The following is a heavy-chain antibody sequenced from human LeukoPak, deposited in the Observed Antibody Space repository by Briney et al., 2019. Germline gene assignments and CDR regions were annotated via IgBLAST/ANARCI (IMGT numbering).Heavy chain of an antibody. CDR1: GGSISSSNW. CDR2: IYHSGST. J-gene: IGHJ4*02. Sequence: PSGTLSLTCAVSGGSISSSNWWSWVRQPPGKGLEWIGEIYHSGSTNYNPSLKSRVTISVDKSKNQFSLKLSSVTAADTAVYYCARVPGIREQWLVRGGDYWGQGTLVTVSS. V-gene: IGHV4-4*02. CDR3: ARVPGIREQWLVRGGDY. D-gene: IGHD6-19*01.